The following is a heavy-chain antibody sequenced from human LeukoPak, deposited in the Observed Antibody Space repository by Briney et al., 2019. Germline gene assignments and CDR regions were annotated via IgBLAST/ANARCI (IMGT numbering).Heavy chain of an antibody. V-gene: IGHV3-21*01. D-gene: IGHD1-20*01. CDR3: ARGRYNWKGEGENWFDP. CDR2: ISAGSSYI. Sequence: PGGSLRLSCAASGFTFSSYSMNWVRQAPGKGLEWVSSISAGSSYIYYADLVKGRLGISRDNAKNSLYLQMNSLRAEDTALYYCARGRYNWKGEGENWFDPWGQGTLVTVSS. J-gene: IGHJ5*02. CDR1: GFTFSSYS.